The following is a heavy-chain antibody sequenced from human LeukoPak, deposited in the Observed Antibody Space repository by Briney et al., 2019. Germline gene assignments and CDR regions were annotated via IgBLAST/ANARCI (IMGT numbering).Heavy chain of an antibody. V-gene: IGHV1-46*01. CDR1: GYTFTSYY. D-gene: IGHD3-22*01. CDR3: ARDKGDYHTSGSLFVF. Sequence: AASVKVSCKASGYTFTSYYMHWVRQAPGQGLEWMGIINPSGGSTSYAQKFQGRVTMTRDTSTSTVYMELSSLRSEDTAVYYCARDKGDYHTSGSLFVFGGQGTLVTVSS. J-gene: IGHJ4*02. CDR2: INPSGGST.